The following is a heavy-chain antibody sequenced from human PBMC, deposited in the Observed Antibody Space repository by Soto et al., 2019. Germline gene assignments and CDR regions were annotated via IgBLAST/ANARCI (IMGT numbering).Heavy chain of an antibody. Sequence: ASVKVSCKASGGTFSSYAISWVRQAPGQGLEWMGGIIPIFGTANYAQKFQGRVTITADESTSTAYMELSSLRSEDTAVYYCARDVEMATAYSDYWGQGTLVTVSS. D-gene: IGHD5-18*01. CDR3: ARDVEMATAYSDY. V-gene: IGHV1-69*13. J-gene: IGHJ4*02. CDR1: GGTFSSYA. CDR2: IIPIFGTA.